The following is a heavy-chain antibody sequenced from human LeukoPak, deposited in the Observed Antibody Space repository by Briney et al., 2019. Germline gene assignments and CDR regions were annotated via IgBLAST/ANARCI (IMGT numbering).Heavy chain of an antibody. D-gene: IGHD1-14*01. J-gene: IGHJ2*01. CDR2: ISPSGDIT. V-gene: IGHV3-23*01. CDR3: ARGPRNADWYFDL. Sequence: PGGSLRLSCAASGFTFSNHGMNWVRQAPGKGLEWVSGISPSGDITYYADSVKGRFTISRDNAKNSLCLQMNSLRAEDTAVYYCARGPRNADWYFDLWGRGTLVTVSS. CDR1: GFTFSNHG.